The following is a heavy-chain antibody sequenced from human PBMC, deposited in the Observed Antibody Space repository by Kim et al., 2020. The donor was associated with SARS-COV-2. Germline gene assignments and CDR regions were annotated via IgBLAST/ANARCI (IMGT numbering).Heavy chain of an antibody. CDR3: ARDFDWALAL. J-gene: IGHJ5*02. CDR1: GFSLSSYS. V-gene: IGHV3-21*05. Sequence: GGSLRLSCVASGFSLSSYSMNWVRQAPGKGLEWLSYISPDDIYYADSVKGRFTISRDNVKNALYPRMNSLRDGDTAVYFCARDFDWALALWGQGTLVIVSS. CDR2: ISPDDI. D-gene: IGHD3-9*01.